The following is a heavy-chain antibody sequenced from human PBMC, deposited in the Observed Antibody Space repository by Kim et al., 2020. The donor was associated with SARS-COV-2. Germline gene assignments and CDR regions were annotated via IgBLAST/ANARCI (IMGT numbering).Heavy chain of an antibody. CDR3: AREGTYYYDSSALFPLAY. CDR2: ISAYNGNT. D-gene: IGHD3-22*01. CDR1: GYTFTSYG. Sequence: ASVKVSCKASGYTFTSYGISWVRQAPGQGLEWMGWISAYNGNTNYAQKLQGRVTMTTDTSTSTAYMELRSLRSDDTAVYYCAREGTYYYDSSALFPLAYWGQGTLVTVSS. J-gene: IGHJ4*02. V-gene: IGHV1-18*04.